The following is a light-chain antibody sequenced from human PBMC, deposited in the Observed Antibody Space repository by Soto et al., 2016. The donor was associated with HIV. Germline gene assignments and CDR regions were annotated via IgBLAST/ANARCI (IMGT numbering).Light chain of an antibody. CDR2: DDS. Sequence: SYELTQPPSVSVAPGKTARITCGGNNIGSKSVHWYQRKPGQAPVLVVYDDSDRPSGIPERFSGSNSGNTATLTISRVEAGDEADYYCQVWDSTWVFGGGTKLTVL. V-gene: IGLV3-21*03. J-gene: IGLJ3*02. CDR1: NIGSKS. CDR3: QVWDSTWV.